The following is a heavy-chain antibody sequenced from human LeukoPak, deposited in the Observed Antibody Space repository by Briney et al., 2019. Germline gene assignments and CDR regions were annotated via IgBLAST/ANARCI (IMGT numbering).Heavy chain of an antibody. D-gene: IGHD3-10*01. CDR1: GGSISSYY. Sequence: PSETPSLTCTVSGGSISSYYWSWIRQPAGKGLEWIGRIYTSGSTNYNPSLKSRVTMSVDTSKNQFSLKLSSVTAADTAVYYCARGGGLLWFGELLPFDYWGQGTLVTVSS. V-gene: IGHV4-4*07. J-gene: IGHJ4*02. CDR3: ARGGGLLWFGELLPFDY. CDR2: IYTSGST.